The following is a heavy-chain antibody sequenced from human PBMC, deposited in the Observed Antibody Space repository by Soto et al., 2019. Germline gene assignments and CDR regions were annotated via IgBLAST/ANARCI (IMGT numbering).Heavy chain of an antibody. Sequence: PGGSLRLSCAASGFTFDDYAMHWVRQAPGKGLEWVSGISWNSGSIGYADSVKGRFTISRDNAKNSLYLQMNSLRAEDTALYYCAKDDSGWYAGVYYYYGMDVWGQGTTVTISS. D-gene: IGHD6-19*01. CDR2: ISWNSGSI. CDR1: GFTFDDYA. V-gene: IGHV3-9*01. CDR3: AKDDSGWYAGVYYYYGMDV. J-gene: IGHJ6*02.